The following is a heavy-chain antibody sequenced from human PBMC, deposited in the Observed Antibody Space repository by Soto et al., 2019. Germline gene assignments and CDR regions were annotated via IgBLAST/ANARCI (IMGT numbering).Heavy chain of an antibody. CDR1: GFTFSSYA. V-gene: IGHV3-23*01. J-gene: IGHJ6*02. CDR3: AKDYCSSTSCSRHYYYGMDV. Sequence: GGSLRLSCAASGFTFSSYAMSWVRQAPGKGLEWVSAISGSGGSTYYADSVKGRFTISRDNSKNTLYLQMNSLRAEDTAVYYCAKDYCSSTSCSRHYYYGMDVWGQGTTVTVSS. D-gene: IGHD2-2*01. CDR2: ISGSGGST.